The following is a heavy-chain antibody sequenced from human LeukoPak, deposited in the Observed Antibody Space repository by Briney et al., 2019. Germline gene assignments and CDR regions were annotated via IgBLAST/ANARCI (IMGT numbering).Heavy chain of an antibody. CDR1: GGTFSSYA. D-gene: IGHD6-19*01. CDR2: IIPILGIA. CDR3: ARGPAGYSSGWSKFDY. Sequence: SVKVSCKASGGTFSSYAISWVRQAPGQGLEWMGRIIPILGIANYAQKFKGRVTITADKSTSTAYMELSSLRSEDTAVYYCARGPAGYSSGWSKFDYWGQGTLVTVSS. V-gene: IGHV1-69*04. J-gene: IGHJ4*02.